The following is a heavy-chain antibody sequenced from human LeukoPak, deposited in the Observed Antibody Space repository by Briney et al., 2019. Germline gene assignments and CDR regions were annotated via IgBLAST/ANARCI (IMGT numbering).Heavy chain of an antibody. D-gene: IGHD1-1*01. Sequence: GRSLRLSCVASGFPFRSYALAWVSLAAGKGLECDSVISDESETTYSDSVKGRFTISRDNSKNTIFLQMESLRVEDSALYFCAKVDYWNAKNYFDSWGQGTLVTVSS. CDR3: AKVDYWNAKNYFDS. CDR2: ISDESETT. V-gene: IGHV3-23*01. CDR1: GFPFRSYA. J-gene: IGHJ4*02.